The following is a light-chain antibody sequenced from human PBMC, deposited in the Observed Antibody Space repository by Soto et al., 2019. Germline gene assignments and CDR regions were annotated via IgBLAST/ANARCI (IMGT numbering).Light chain of an antibody. CDR2: GAS. Sequence: ENLLTQSPGTLSLSPGEGATVSCRSSRGVSANYLAWYQQKPGQAPTLLIYGASIRAAGIPDRFSGSGSGTDFTLTIRRLEPDDFAVYYCQQYGSSPPLTFGGGTKVDIK. J-gene: IGKJ4*01. CDR1: RGVSANY. V-gene: IGKV3-20*01. CDR3: QQYGSSPPLT.